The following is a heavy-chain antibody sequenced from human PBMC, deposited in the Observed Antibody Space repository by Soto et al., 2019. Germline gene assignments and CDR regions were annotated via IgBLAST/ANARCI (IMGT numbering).Heavy chain of an antibody. Sequence: PGGSLRLSCAASGFTFSSYGMHWVRQAPGKGLEWVAVIWYDGSNKYYADSVKGRFTISRDNSKNTLYLQMNSLRAEDTAVYYCAREGYCSSTSCYTSDLDYWGRGTLVTVSS. CDR1: GFTFSSYG. CDR3: AREGYCSSTSCYTSDLDY. J-gene: IGHJ4*02. D-gene: IGHD2-2*02. V-gene: IGHV3-33*01. CDR2: IWYDGSNK.